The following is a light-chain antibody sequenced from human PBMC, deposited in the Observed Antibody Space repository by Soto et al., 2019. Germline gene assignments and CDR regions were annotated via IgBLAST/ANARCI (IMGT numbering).Light chain of an antibody. V-gene: IGKV3-20*01. CDR1: QSVSSSY. CDR3: QQYGHSPPFT. J-gene: IGKJ3*01. CDR2: GAS. Sequence: EIVLTQAPGTLSLSPGERATLSCRASQSVSSSYLAWYQQKPGQAPRLLIYGASSMATAIPDRFSASGAGTDFTLIIRSLEPEDVAVYYCQQYGHSPPFTFGPGTKVDL.